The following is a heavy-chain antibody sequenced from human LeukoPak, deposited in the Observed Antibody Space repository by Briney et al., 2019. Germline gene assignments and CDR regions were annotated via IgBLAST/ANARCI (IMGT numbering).Heavy chain of an antibody. D-gene: IGHD2-21*02. Sequence: GGSLRLSCAASGFTFSIFGMSWVRQAPGKGLEWVLSISDSGSSTYFAESVKGRFTISRDNSKKRLYLQMNSLRAEDTAVYYCAKLSCGADCYSVLSSYFDYWGQGTLVTVSS. V-gene: IGHV3-23*01. J-gene: IGHJ4*02. CDR1: GFTFSIFG. CDR2: ISDSGSST. CDR3: AKLSCGADCYSVLSSYFDY.